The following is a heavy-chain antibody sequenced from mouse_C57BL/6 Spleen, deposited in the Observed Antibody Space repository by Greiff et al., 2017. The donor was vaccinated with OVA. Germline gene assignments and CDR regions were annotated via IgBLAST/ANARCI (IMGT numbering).Heavy chain of an antibody. J-gene: IGHJ1*03. CDR3: ARRDYYGPGGYFDV. Sequence: QVQLQQSGAELVKPGASVKISCKASGYAFSSYWMNWVKQRPGKGLEWIGQIYPGDGDTNYNGKFKGKATLTADKSSSTAYMQLSSLTSEDSAVYFCARRDYYGPGGYFDVWGTGTTVTVSS. CDR1: GYAFSSYW. D-gene: IGHD1-2*01. CDR2: IYPGDGDT. V-gene: IGHV1-80*01.